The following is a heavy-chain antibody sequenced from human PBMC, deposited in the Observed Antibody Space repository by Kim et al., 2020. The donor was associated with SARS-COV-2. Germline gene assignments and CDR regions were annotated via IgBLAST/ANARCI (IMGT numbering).Heavy chain of an antibody. CDR1: GFTFSSYG. J-gene: IGHJ4*02. D-gene: IGHD6-19*01. CDR3: AKDSHPPSGWYCHFDY. Sequence: GGSLRLSCAASGFTFSSYGMHWVRQAPGKGLEWVAVISYDGSNKYYADSVKGRFTISRDNSKNTLYLQMNSLRAEDTAVYYCAKDSHPPSGWYCHFDYWGQGTLVTVSS. CDR2: ISYDGSNK. V-gene: IGHV3-30*18.